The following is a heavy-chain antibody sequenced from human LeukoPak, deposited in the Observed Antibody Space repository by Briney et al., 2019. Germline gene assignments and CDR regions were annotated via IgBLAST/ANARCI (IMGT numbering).Heavy chain of an antibody. J-gene: IGHJ4*02. CDR3: ADNLSR. CDR2: IHRSGNTI. D-gene: IGHD1-1*01. CDR1: GFTLSSAS. V-gene: IGHV3-48*04. Sequence: GGYLRLSCVASGFTLSSASMNWVRQAPGKGLEWISFIHRSGNTIYYADSVRGRFTISRDSAKDSLYLQMNSLRAEDTAVYFCADNLSRWGQGTLVTVSS.